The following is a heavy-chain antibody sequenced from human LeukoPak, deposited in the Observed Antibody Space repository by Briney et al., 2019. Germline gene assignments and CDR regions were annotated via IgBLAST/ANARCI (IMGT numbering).Heavy chain of an antibody. Sequence: PGGSLRLSCAASGFTFSSYAMSWVRQAPGRGLEWVSLTYSGGSTYYADSVRGRFTISRDNSKNTLYLHMNSLRAEDTAVYYCARDPETTVDPGVWGQGTLVTVSS. V-gene: IGHV3-53*01. CDR2: TYSGGST. D-gene: IGHD4-23*01. CDR3: ARDPETTVDPGV. J-gene: IGHJ4*02. CDR1: GFTFSSYA.